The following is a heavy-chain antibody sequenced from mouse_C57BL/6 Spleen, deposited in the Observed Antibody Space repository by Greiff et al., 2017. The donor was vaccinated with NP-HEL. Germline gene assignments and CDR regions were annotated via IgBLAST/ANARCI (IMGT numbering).Heavy chain of an antibody. J-gene: IGHJ2*01. CDR3: AREPIDY. CDR2: IDPSDSYT. V-gene: IGHV1-50*01. Sequence: QVQLQQPGAELVKPGASVKLSCKASGYTFTSYWMQWVKQRPGQGLEWIGEIDPSDSYTNYNQKFKGKATLTVDTSSSTAYMQLSSLTSEDSAVYYCAREPIDYWGQGTTLTVSS. CDR1: GYTFTSYW.